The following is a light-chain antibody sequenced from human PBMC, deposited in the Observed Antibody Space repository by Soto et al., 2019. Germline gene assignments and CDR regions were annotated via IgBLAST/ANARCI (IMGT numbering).Light chain of an antibody. V-gene: IGKV3-15*01. CDR3: QQYDNWPPWT. Sequence: EIVMTQSPATLSVSPGERATLSCRASQSVSSNLAWYQQKPGQAPRLLIYGASTRATGIPARFSGSGSGTEFTLTISRLLSEYFAVYYCQQYDNWPPWTFGQGTKVEIK. CDR2: GAS. CDR1: QSVSSN. J-gene: IGKJ1*01.